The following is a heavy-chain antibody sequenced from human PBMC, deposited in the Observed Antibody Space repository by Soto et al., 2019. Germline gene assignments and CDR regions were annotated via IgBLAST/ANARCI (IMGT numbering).Heavy chain of an antibody. CDR2: TYYRSKWYN. Sequence: QXLSLTCVSSGDXVSSNRAAWNWIRQSPARGLEWLGRTYYRSKWYNDYAVSVKSRITINPDTSKNHFSLQLNSVTTEEKAVYYRARGQWLVLGDYYYGIDVWGQGTTVTSP. J-gene: IGHJ6*02. CDR3: ARGQWLVLGDYYYGIDV. CDR1: GDXVSSNRAA. V-gene: IGHV6-1*01. D-gene: IGHD6-19*01.